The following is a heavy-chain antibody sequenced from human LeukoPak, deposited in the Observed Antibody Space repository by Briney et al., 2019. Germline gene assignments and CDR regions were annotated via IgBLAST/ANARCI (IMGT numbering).Heavy chain of an antibody. Sequence: AGGTLRLSCAASGFTFSHYNMNWVRQAPGKGLEWVSSISSSSTYIFYADSVKGRFTISRDNAKNSLYLQMNSLRAEDTALYYCARLSGPGSGWTTLDYWGQGTLVTVSS. CDR1: GFTFSHYN. CDR2: ISSSSTYI. V-gene: IGHV3-21*04. D-gene: IGHD6-19*01. CDR3: ARLSGPGSGWTTLDY. J-gene: IGHJ4*02.